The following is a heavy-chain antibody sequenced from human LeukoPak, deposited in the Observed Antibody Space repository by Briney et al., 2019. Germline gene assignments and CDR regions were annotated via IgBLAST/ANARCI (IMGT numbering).Heavy chain of an antibody. CDR3: APESSGYFY. V-gene: IGHV3-21*04. CDR1: GFNFSSYS. J-gene: IGHJ4*02. CDR2: ISTSSSFR. Sequence: PGGSLRLSCEASGFNFSSYSMHWVRQAPWQGLACVSSISTSSSFRYYAHSVQGRFTISRDNANNSLYLQMNSLRADDTDVYYCAPESSGYFYWAQGSLVTVSS. D-gene: IGHD3-22*01.